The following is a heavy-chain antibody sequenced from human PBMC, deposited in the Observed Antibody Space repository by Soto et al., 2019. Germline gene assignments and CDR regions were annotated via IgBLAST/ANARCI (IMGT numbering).Heavy chain of an antibody. CDR2: INPSGGST. CDR1: GYTFTSYY. CDR3: AREKAGPDYYCYGMDV. J-gene: IGHJ6*02. D-gene: IGHD6-13*01. V-gene: IGHV1-46*01. Sequence: GASVKVSCKASGYTFTSYYMHWVRQAPGQGLEWMGIINPSGGSTSYAQKFQGRVTMTRDTSTSTVYMELSSLRSEDTAVYYCAREKAGPDYYCYGMDVWGQGTTVTVSS.